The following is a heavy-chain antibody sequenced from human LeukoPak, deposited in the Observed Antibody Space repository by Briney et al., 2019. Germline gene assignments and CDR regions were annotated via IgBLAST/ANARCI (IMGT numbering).Heavy chain of an antibody. V-gene: IGHV1-46*01. CDR3: AARTYYYDSSGPTGDY. CDR1: GYTFTSHY. J-gene: IGHJ4*02. Sequence: GASVKVSCKASGYTFTSHYIHWLRQAPGQGPEWMGIINPSGGSTTYAQKFQGRVTMTRDTSTSTAYLELSSLKSEDTAVYYCAARTYYYDSSGPTGDYWGQGTLVTVSS. D-gene: IGHD3-22*01. CDR2: INPSGGST.